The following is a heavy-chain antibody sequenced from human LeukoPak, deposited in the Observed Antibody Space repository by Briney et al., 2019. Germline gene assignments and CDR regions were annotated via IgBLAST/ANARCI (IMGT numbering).Heavy chain of an antibody. CDR2: INHSGST. Sequence: QINHSGSTNYNPSLKSRVTISVDTSKNQFSLKLSSVTAADTAVYYCARNGIAAAGTGDYWGQGTLVTVSS. D-gene: IGHD6-13*01. J-gene: IGHJ4*02. V-gene: IGHV4-34*01. CDR3: ARNGIAAAGTGDY.